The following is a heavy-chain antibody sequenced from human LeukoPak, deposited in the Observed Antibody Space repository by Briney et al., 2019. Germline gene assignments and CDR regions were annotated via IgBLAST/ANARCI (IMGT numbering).Heavy chain of an antibody. Sequence: SETLSLTCTVSGGSISGGGYYWGWIRQTPGKGLDWIGNIYYRGSTYYNPSLKSRVTISVDMSKNQFSLKLSSVTAADTAVYYCASSGGRIAAQELFGYWGQGTLVTVSS. J-gene: IGHJ4*02. CDR3: ASSGGRIAAQELFGY. CDR1: GGSISGGGYY. D-gene: IGHD6-6*01. CDR2: IYYRGST. V-gene: IGHV4-39*07.